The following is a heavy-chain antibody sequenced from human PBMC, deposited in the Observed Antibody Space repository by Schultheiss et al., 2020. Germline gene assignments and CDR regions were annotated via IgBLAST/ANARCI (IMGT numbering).Heavy chain of an antibody. CDR3: AKVIVVAAADYFDY. J-gene: IGHJ4*02. CDR2: ISSSGST. V-gene: IGHV3-23*01. CDR1: GFTFSNAW. Sequence: GGSLRLSCAASGFTFSNAWMSWVRQAPGKGLEWVSYISSSGSTYYADSVKGRFTISRDNSKNTLYLQMNSLRAEDTAVYYCAKVIVVAAADYFDYWGQGTLVTVSS. D-gene: IGHD6-13*01.